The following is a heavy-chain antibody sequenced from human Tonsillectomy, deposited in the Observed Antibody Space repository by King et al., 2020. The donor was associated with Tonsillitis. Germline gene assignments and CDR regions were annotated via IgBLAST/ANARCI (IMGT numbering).Heavy chain of an antibody. CDR2: ISAYNGNT. J-gene: IGHJ6*02. CDR3: ARDWVYYYGSRVYYVMDV. D-gene: IGHD3-10*01. CDR1: GYTFTNYA. V-gene: IGHV1-18*01. Sequence: QLVQSGAEVKKPGASVKVSCKASGYTFTNYAISWVRQAPGQGLEWMGWISAYNGNTNYAQELQGRVTMTTDTSTSTAYMELRSLRSDDTAVYYCARDWVYYYGSRVYYVMDVWGQGTTVPLSS.